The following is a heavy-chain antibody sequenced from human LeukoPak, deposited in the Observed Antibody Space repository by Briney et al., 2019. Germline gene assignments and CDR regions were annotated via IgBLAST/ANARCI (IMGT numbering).Heavy chain of an antibody. D-gene: IGHD3-22*01. CDR2: INPSGGST. Sequence: ASVKVSCKASGYTFTSYYMHWVRQAPGQGLEWMGIINPSGGSTSYAQKFQGRVTMTRDTSTSTVYMELSSLRSEDTAVYYCARASKRHDYYDSSGDAFDIWGQGTMVTVSS. V-gene: IGHV1-46*01. CDR3: ARASKRHDYYDSSGDAFDI. J-gene: IGHJ3*02. CDR1: GYTFTSYY.